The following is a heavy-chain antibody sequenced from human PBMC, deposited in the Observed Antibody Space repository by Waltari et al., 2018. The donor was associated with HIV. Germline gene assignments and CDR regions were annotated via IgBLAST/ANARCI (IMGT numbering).Heavy chain of an antibody. Sequence: QVQLVESGGGVVQPGTSLTLSWAVSGCTFGNFAIHWVRQSTGKGLEWLAVFWSDGAEISYADSVKGRFTVSKDSSQKTLYLHLTSLRAEDTALYYCARGYSSSRWIPLYHWGRGTLVTVSS. D-gene: IGHD6-6*01. CDR3: ARGYSSSRWIPLYH. V-gene: IGHV3-33*01. J-gene: IGHJ4*02. CDR1: GCTFGNFA. CDR2: FWSDGAEI.